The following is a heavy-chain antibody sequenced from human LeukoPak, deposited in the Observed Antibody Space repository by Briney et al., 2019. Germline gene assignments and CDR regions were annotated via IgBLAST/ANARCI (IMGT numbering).Heavy chain of an antibody. J-gene: IGHJ4*02. D-gene: IGHD2-21*02. Sequence: GGSLRLSCAASGFTFSSYAMHWVRQAPGKGLEWVAIISYDGSNKYYTDSVKGRFTISRDNAKNSLYLQMNSLRADDTAVYYCARVCGDCSYFDYWGQGTLVTVSS. CDR3: ARVCGDCSYFDY. CDR2: ISYDGSNK. V-gene: IGHV3-30*04. CDR1: GFTFSSYA.